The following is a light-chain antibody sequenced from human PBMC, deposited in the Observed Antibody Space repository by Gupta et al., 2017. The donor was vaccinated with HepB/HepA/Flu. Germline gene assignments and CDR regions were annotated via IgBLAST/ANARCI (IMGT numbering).Light chain of an antibody. CDR3: QQDEGRPPLP. J-gene: IGKJ4*01. Sequence: ETLMTQSPATLSVSPGERVTLSCRASQSVSRNLAWYQKKPRQAPRLLISGEATRATGIPARLIGSGGEIEVNIAISSRQAEEFAGYYSQQDEGRPPLPFGRGTKVEIK. V-gene: IGKV3-15*01. CDR1: QSVSRN. CDR2: GEA.